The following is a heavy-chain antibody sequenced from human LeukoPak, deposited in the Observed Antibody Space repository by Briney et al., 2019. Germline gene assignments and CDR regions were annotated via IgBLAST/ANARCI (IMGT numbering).Heavy chain of an antibody. CDR2: IYTSGST. Sequence: SETLSLTCTVSGGSISSYYWSWIRQPAGKGLEWIGRIYTSGSTNYNPSLKSRVTMSVDTSKNQFSLKLSSVTAADTAVYYCAREKVNDFWSGYYTGRYYYYYMDVWGKGTTVTVSS. D-gene: IGHD3-3*01. J-gene: IGHJ6*03. CDR1: GGSISSYY. CDR3: AREKVNDFWSGYYTGRYYYYYMDV. V-gene: IGHV4-4*07.